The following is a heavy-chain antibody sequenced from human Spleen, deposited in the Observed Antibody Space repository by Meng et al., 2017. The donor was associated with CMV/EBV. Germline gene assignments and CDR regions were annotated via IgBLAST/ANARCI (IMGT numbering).Heavy chain of an antibody. CDR2: IYYSGST. J-gene: IGHJ6*02. CDR3: ARDRGGGNNAYYYGMDV. Sequence: GSLRLSCTISGDSISSFYWSWIRQPPGKGLEWIGYIYYSGSTNHNPSLKSRVTISVDTSKNQFSLRLSSVTATDSAVYYCARDRGGGNNAYYYGMDVWGQGTTVTVSS. D-gene: IGHD3-16*01. CDR1: GDSISSFY. V-gene: IGHV4-59*01.